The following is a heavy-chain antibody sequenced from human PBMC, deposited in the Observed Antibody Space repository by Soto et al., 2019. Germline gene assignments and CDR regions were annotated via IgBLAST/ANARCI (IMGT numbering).Heavy chain of an antibody. D-gene: IGHD6-13*01. CDR2: INHSGST. V-gene: IGHV4-34*01. Sequence: QVQLQQWGAGLLKPSETLSLTCAVYGGSFSGYYLSWIRQPPGKGLEWLGEINHSGSTNYNPSFKSRVTIAVNTSKLQFSLRLSSVTAADTAVYYCTRQRRAGSSWTPFDYWGQGTLVTVSS. J-gene: IGHJ4*02. CDR1: GGSFSGYY. CDR3: TRQRRAGSSWTPFDY.